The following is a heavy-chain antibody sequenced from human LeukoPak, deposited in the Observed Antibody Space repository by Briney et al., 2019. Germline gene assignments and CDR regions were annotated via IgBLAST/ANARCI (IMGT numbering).Heavy chain of an antibody. CDR2: IYYSGST. Sequence: SETLSLTCTVSGGSISSYYWSWIRQPPGKGLEWIGYIYYSGSTNYSPSLKSRVTISVDTSKNQFSLKLSSVTAADTAVYYCARSLSGYSYGEGYYFDYWGQGTLVTVSS. D-gene: IGHD5-18*01. V-gene: IGHV4-59*01. CDR1: GGSISSYY. J-gene: IGHJ4*02. CDR3: ARSLSGYSYGEGYYFDY.